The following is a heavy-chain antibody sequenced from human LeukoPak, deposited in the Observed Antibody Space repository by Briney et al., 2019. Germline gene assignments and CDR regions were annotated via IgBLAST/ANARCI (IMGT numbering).Heavy chain of an antibody. CDR2: ISYDGNNK. D-gene: IGHD3-22*01. V-gene: IGHV3-30*03. CDR1: GFTFSSYG. J-gene: IGHJ4*02. Sequence: PGGSLRLSCAASGFTFSSYGMHWVRQAPGKGLEWVAVISYDGNNKKYADSVKGRFTVSRDNSKNTLYLQMNSLRAEDTAVYYCARDPSSGYSVDFLDYWGQETLVTVSS. CDR3: ARDPSSGYSVDFLDY.